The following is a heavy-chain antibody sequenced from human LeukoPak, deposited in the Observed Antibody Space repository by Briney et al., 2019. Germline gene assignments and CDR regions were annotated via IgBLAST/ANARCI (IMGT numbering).Heavy chain of an antibody. CDR1: GGSISSYY. CDR2: IYYSGST. Sequence: SETLSLTCTVSGGSISSYYWSWIRQPPGKGLEWIGYIYYSGSTNYNPSLKSRVTISVDTSKNQFSLKLSSVTAADTAVYYCARTVFKDFWSGYYPPVMRAFGIWGQGTMVTVSS. J-gene: IGHJ3*02. D-gene: IGHD3-3*01. V-gene: IGHV4-59*08. CDR3: ARTVFKDFWSGYYPPVMRAFGI.